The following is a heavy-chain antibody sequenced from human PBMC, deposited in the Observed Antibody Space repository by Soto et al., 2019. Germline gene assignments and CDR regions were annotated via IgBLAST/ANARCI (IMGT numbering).Heavy chain of an antibody. CDR1: GGSFSDYS. CDR3: ARDKITGLFDY. V-gene: IGHV4-34*01. CDR2: INYSGIT. J-gene: IGHJ4*02. D-gene: IGHD2-8*02. Sequence: TSETLSLTCAVYGGSFSDYSWSWIRQPPGKGLEWIGEINYSGITNYNPSLKRRVTISVDTSKNQFSLKLTSVTAADTAVYYCARDKITGLFDYWGQGTLVTVSS.